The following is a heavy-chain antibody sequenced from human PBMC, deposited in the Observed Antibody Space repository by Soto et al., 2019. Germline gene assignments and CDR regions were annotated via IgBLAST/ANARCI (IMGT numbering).Heavy chain of an antibody. Sequence: QVQLQESGPGLVKPSGTLSLTCAVSGGSISSSNWWSWVRQPPGKGLEWIGEIYHSGSTNYNPSLRGRFTIPVDKPRNRFSLTLSSVTAADTSVYHCATALFDSSGYSYYWGQGPLVTVSS. D-gene: IGHD3-22*01. V-gene: IGHV4-4*02. CDR1: GGSISSSNW. J-gene: IGHJ4*02. CDR3: ATALFDSSGYSYY. CDR2: IYHSGST.